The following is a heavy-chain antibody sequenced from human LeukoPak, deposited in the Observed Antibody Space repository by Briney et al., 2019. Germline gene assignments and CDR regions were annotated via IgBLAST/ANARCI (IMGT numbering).Heavy chain of an antibody. V-gene: IGHV3-48*02. CDR2: ITGSSSTI. CDR3: ARPRGSYYGDAFDI. J-gene: IGHJ3*02. Sequence: WGSLSLSCSASGFTFSSYSMNWVRQAPGKGLEWVSYITGSSSTIYYADSVKGRFTISRDNAKNSLYLQMNSLRDEDTAVYYCARPRGSYYGDAFDIWGQGTVETVSS. CDR1: GFTFSSYS. D-gene: IGHD1-26*01.